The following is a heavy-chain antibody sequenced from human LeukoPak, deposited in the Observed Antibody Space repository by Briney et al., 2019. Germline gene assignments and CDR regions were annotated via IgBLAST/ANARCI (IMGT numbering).Heavy chain of an antibody. CDR2: IKSKTDGGTT. J-gene: IGHJ4*02. Sequence: GGSLRLSCAASGFTFSNAWMSWVRQAPGKGLEWVGRIKSKTDGGTTDYAAPVKGRFSISRDDSKNTLYLQMNSLKTEDTAVYYCTSHGRGDYAPLGGVDYWGQGTLVTVSS. CDR1: GFTFSNAW. CDR3: TSHGRGDYAPLGGVDY. V-gene: IGHV3-15*01. D-gene: IGHD4-17*01.